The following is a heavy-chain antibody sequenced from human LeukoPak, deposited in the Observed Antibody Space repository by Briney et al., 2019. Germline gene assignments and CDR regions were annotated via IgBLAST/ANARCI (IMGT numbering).Heavy chain of an antibody. Sequence: PSQTLSLTCTVSGGSISSGGYYWSWIRQHPGKGLEWIGYIYYSGSTYYNPSLKSRVTISVDTSKNQFSLKLSSVTAADTAVYYCARQIGYCSSTSCYTLPGDYYYGMDVWGQGTTVTVSS. J-gene: IGHJ6*02. CDR1: GGSISSGGYY. D-gene: IGHD2-2*02. V-gene: IGHV4-31*03. CDR2: IYYSGST. CDR3: ARQIGYCSSTSCYTLPGDYYYGMDV.